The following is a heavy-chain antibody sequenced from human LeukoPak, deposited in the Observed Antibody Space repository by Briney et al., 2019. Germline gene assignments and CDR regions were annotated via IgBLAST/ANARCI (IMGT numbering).Heavy chain of an antibody. V-gene: IGHV3-66*01. J-gene: IGHJ4*02. CDR2: IYSGGST. CDR3: ARDLIAAAGTFDC. Sequence: GGSLRLSCAASGFTVSSNYMSWVRQAPGKGLEWVSVIYSGGSTYYADSVKGRFTISRDNSKNTLYLQMNSLGAEDTAVYYCARDLIAAAGTFDCWGQGTLVTVSS. D-gene: IGHD6-13*01. CDR1: GFTVSSNY.